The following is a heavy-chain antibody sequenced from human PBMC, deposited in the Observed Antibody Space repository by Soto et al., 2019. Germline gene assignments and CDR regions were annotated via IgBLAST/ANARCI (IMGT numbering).Heavy chain of an antibody. CDR2: IKSKTDGGTT. D-gene: IGHD2-2*01. CDR3: TTDLYCSSTSCSASFGYYMDV. Sequence: PGGSLRLSCAASGFTFSNDWMSWVRQAPGKGLEWVGRIKSKTDGGTTDYAAPVKGRFTISRDDSKNTLYLQMNSLKTEDTAVYYCTTDLYCSSTSCSASFGYYMDVWGKGTTVTVSS. CDR1: GFTFSNDW. V-gene: IGHV3-15*01. J-gene: IGHJ6*03.